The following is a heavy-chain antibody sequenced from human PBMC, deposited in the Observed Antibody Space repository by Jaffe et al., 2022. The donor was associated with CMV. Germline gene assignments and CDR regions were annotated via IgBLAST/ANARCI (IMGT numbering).Heavy chain of an antibody. CDR3: ARVKVVGATPDY. D-gene: IGHD1-26*01. V-gene: IGHV3-48*03. CDR2: ISSSGSTI. CDR1: GFTFSSYE. J-gene: IGHJ4*02. Sequence: EVQLVESGGGLVQPGGSLRLSCAASGFTFSSYEMNWVRQAPGKGLEWVSYISSSGSTIYYADSVKGRFTISRDNAKNSLYLQMNSLRAEDTAVYYCARVKVVGATPDYWGQGTLVTVSS.